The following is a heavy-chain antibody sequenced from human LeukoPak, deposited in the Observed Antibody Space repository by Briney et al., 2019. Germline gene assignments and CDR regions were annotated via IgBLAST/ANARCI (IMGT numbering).Heavy chain of an antibody. V-gene: IGHV3-53*01. Sequence: GGSLRLSCAASGFNVISNYMNWVRQAPGKGLEWVSDIYSDDTTYYADSVKGRFTISRDNSRNTLYLQMNSLRPEDTAVYYCARPWDAFDIWGQGTMVTVSS. CDR3: ARPWDAFDI. J-gene: IGHJ3*02. CDR2: IYSDDTT. CDR1: GFNVISNY.